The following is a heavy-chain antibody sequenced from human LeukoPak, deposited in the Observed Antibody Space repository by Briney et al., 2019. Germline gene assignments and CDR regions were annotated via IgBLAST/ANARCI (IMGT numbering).Heavy chain of an antibody. Sequence: GGSLRLSCAASGFTFSSYVMNWVRQAPGKGLEWVAGSSDSGGSTYYANSVKGRFTISRDNSKNTLYLKMNSLRAEDTAVYYCAKLPGRAADYWGQGTLVTVSS. CDR1: GFTFSSYV. CDR2: SSDSGGST. J-gene: IGHJ4*02. CDR3: AKLPGRAADY. V-gene: IGHV3-23*01.